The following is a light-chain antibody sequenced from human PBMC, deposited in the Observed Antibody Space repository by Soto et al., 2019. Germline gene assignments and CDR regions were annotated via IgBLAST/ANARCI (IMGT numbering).Light chain of an antibody. CDR1: SSDVGAYNY. CDR2: DVN. J-gene: IGLJ2*01. CDR3: CSYAGSYTLI. Sequence: QSALTQPRSVSGSPGQSVTISCTGTSSDVGAYNYVSWYQQHPGKAPKVMIYDVNKRPSGVPDRFSGSKSGNTASLTISGLQGEDEADYYCCSYAGSYTLIFGGGTKLTVL. V-gene: IGLV2-11*01.